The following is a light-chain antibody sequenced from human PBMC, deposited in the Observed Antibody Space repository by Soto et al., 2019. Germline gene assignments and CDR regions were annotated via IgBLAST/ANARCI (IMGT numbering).Light chain of an antibody. CDR1: NTDVGVYDY. J-gene: IGLJ3*02. CDR2: EVT. CDR3: SSYTTSATLV. Sequence: QSVLTQPASVSGSPGQSITISCTGTNTDVGVYDYVSWYQQHPGKAPKVMIYEVTNRPSGVSNRFSGPKSGDTASLTISGLQSEDEADYYCSSYTTSATLVFGGGTKVTVL. V-gene: IGLV2-14*01.